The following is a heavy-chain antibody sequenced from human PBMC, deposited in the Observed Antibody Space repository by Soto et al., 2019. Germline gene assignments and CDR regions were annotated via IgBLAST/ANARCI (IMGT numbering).Heavy chain of an antibody. V-gene: IGHV3-23*01. CDR1: GFTFSSYA. D-gene: IGHD6-13*01. J-gene: IGHJ4*02. CDR2: ISGSDGST. Sequence: EVQLLESGGGLVQPGGSLRLSCAASGFTFSSYAMNWVRQAPGKGLEWVSVISGSDGSTYYADSVKGRFTISRDNSKNTLNLKMNSLRAEDTAVYYCERRSSSWYFDYWGQGTLVTVSS. CDR3: ERRSSSWYFDY.